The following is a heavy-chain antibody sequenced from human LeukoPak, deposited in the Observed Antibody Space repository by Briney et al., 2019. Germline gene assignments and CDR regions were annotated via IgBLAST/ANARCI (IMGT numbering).Heavy chain of an antibody. V-gene: IGHV3-23*01. D-gene: IGHD3-22*01. CDR3: AKWGFSDRSGANFHS. Sequence: GGSLRLSCEASGFTFSNYARSGVPQAPGKGLEGVSTVTASARRTYYADSVQGRFTISRDNSNNTLFLQVNSLRADDTAVYHCAKWGFSDRSGANFHSWGQGTLVTVSS. CDR2: VTASARRT. CDR1: GFTFSNYA. J-gene: IGHJ5*01.